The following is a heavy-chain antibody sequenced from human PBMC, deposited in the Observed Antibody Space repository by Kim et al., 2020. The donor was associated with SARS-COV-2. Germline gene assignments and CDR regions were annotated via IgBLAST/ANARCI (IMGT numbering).Heavy chain of an antibody. V-gene: IGHV1-18*04. CDR3: AREDYDSSGYWPPSPGNY. CDR2: ISAYNGNT. CDR1: GYTFTSYG. J-gene: IGHJ4*02. Sequence: ASVKVSCKASGYTFTSYGISWVRQAPGQGLEWMGWISAYNGNTNYAQKLQGRVTMTTDTSTSTAYMELRSLRSDDTAVYYCAREDYDSSGYWPPSPGNYWGQGTLVTVSS. D-gene: IGHD3-22*01.